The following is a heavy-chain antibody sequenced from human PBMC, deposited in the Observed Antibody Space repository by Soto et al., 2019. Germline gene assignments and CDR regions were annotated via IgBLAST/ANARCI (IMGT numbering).Heavy chain of an antibody. CDR3: ARSMGDWGTYYYYYGLDV. Sequence: SETLSLTCAVYGGSFSGYYWSWIRQPPGKGLEWIGEINHSGSTNYNPSLKSRVTISVDTSKNQYYQNMSSVTAADTAIYYSARSMGDWGTYYYYYGLDVWGQWTTVTLCS. CDR2: INHSGST. D-gene: IGHD3-16*01. V-gene: IGHV4-34*01. J-gene: IGHJ6*02. CDR1: GGSFSGYY.